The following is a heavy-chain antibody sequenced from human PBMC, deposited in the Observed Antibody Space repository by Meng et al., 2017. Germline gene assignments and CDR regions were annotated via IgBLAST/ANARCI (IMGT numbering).Heavy chain of an antibody. Sequence: QVPVGQSGDEVKKPGASVKVSCKASGYTFTSYGISWVRQAPGQGLEWMGWISAYNGNTNYAQKLQGRVTMTTDTSTSTAYMELRSLRSDDTAVYYCARGLNDYVWGSYRHFDYWGQGTLVTVSS. CDR2: ISAYNGNT. CDR1: GYTFTSYG. CDR3: ARGLNDYVWGSYRHFDY. D-gene: IGHD3-16*02. J-gene: IGHJ4*02. V-gene: IGHV1-18*01.